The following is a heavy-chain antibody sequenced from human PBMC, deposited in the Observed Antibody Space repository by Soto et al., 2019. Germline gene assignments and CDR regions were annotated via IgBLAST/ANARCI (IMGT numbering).Heavy chain of an antibody. CDR3: ARGRYGDY. V-gene: IGHV1-18*01. CDR1: GYGFTTYG. CDR2: ISAHNGNT. D-gene: IGHD1-1*01. Sequence: QVHLVQSGAEVKKPGASVKVSCKGSGYGFTTYGITWVRQAPGQGLEWMAWISAHNGNTNYAQKLQGRVTVTRDTCTSPANTELSRLRSDDTAVYYCARGRYGDYWGQGALVTVSS. J-gene: IGHJ4*02.